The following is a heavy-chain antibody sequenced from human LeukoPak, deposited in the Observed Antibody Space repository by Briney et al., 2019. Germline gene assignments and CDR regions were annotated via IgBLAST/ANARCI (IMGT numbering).Heavy chain of an antibody. CDR1: GYTFTSYY. D-gene: IGHD1-26*01. Sequence: GASVKVSCKASGYTFTSYYMHWVRQAPGQGLEWMGIINPSGGSTSYAQKFQGRVTITADESTSTAYMELSSLRSEDTAVYYCARGPQNSGSYWSLFYYFDYWGQGTLVTVSS. V-gene: IGHV1-46*01. J-gene: IGHJ4*02. CDR2: INPSGGST. CDR3: ARGPQNSGSYWSLFYYFDY.